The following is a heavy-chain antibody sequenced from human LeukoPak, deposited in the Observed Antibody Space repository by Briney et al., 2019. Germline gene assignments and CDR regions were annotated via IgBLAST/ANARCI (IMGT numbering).Heavy chain of an antibody. CDR3: AKDGSTPRTERKFFRDSAVNWFDP. D-gene: IGHD6-25*01. J-gene: IGHJ5*02. V-gene: IGHV3-48*03. CDR2: ISSSGSTI. Sequence: PGGSLRLSCAASGFTFSSYEMNWVRQAPGKGLEWVSYISSSGSTIYYADSVKGRFTISRDNAKNSLYLQMNSLRAEDTAVYYCAKDGSTPRTERKFFRDSAVNWFDPWGQGTLVTVSS. CDR1: GFTFSSYE.